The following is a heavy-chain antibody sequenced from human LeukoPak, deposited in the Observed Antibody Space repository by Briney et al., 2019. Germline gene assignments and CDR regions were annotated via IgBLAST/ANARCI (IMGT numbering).Heavy chain of an antibody. CDR2: IYASGSS. Sequence: ASKTLSLTCTVSGYSISNYYWSWVRQPAGKGLEWIGRIYASGSSNYNPSLKSRITMSVDTSKNQFSLKLSSVTAADTAVYYCARCLNTYYYDNSGYSPEHYYMDVWGKGTTVIVSS. CDR1: GYSISNYY. V-gene: IGHV4-4*07. J-gene: IGHJ6*03. CDR3: ARCLNTYYYDNSGYSPEHYYMDV. D-gene: IGHD3-22*01.